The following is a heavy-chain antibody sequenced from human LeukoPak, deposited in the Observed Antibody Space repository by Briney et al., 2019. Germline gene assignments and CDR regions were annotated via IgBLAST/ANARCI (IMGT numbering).Heavy chain of an antibody. CDR1: GYTFTSYG. Sequence: ASVKVSCKASGYTFTSYGISWVRQAPGQGLEWMGWISAYNGNTNYAQKLQGRVTMTTDTSTSTAYMELRSLRSDDTAVYYCARFGCSGGACYAGLYYYYMNVWGTGTTVTVS. D-gene: IGHD2-15*01. CDR2: ISAYNGNT. V-gene: IGHV1-18*01. CDR3: ARFGCSGGACYAGLYYYYMNV. J-gene: IGHJ6*03.